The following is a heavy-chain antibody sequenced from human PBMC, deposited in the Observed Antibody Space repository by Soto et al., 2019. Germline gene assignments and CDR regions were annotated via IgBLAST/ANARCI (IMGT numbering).Heavy chain of an antibody. D-gene: IGHD6-13*01. Sequence: SETLSLTCTVSGGSISSYYWSWIRQPPGKGLVWIGYIYYSGSTNYNPSLKSRVTISVDTSKNQFSLKLSSVTAADTAVYYCARGVAAAGTSPSYYYYMDVWGKGTTVTVSS. J-gene: IGHJ6*03. CDR1: GGSISSYY. CDR3: ARGVAAAGTSPSYYYYMDV. CDR2: IYYSGST. V-gene: IGHV4-59*01.